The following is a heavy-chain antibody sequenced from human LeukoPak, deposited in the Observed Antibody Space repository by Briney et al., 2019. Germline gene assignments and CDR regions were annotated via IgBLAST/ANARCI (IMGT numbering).Heavy chain of an antibody. CDR1: GFTFSDYY. CDR3: ARDIVVVPAATGWFDYYGMDV. V-gene: IGHV3-11*01. CDR2: ISSSGSTI. J-gene: IGHJ6*02. Sequence: GGSLRLSCAASGFTFSDYYMSWIRQAPGNWLEWVSYISSSGSTIYYADSVKGRFTIARDNAKNSLYLQMNSLRAEDTAVYYCARDIVVVPAATGWFDYYGMDVWGQGTTVTVSS. D-gene: IGHD2-2*01.